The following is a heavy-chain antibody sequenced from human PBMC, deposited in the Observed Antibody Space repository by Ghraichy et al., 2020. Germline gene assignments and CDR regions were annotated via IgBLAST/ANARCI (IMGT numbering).Heavy chain of an antibody. Sequence: LSLTCAASGFSVSNNYMGWVRQAPGKGLEWVAVIYTGGRIYYADSVKGRFTISRDSSENTLYLQMTNVRADDTAVYICGSPYYYDSSAWAYWGQGTLVTVSS. D-gene: IGHD3-22*01. CDR2: IYTGGRI. J-gene: IGHJ4*02. V-gene: IGHV3-53*01. CDR1: GFSVSNNY. CDR3: GSPYYYDSSAWAY.